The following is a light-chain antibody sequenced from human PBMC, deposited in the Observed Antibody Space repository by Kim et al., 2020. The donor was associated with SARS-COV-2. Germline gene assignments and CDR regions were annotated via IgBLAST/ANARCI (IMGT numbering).Light chain of an antibody. CDR3: SSYRSSSAPVV. V-gene: IGLV2-14*03. CDR1: SSDVGGYGF. J-gene: IGLJ2*01. CDR2: DVN. Sequence: QSITISCTETSSDVGGYGFVAWYQQHPHRAPKLIIFDVNYRPSGVSHRFSGSKSGNTASLTISGLQAEDEADYYCSSYRSSSAPVVFGGGTQLTVL.